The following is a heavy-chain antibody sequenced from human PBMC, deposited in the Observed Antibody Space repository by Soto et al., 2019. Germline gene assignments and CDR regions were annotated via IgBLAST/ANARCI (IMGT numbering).Heavy chain of an antibody. CDR1: GLTFSSYA. D-gene: IGHD4-4*01. Sequence: EVQRLESGGGLVQPGGSLRLSCAASGLTFSSYAMSWVRQARGKGLEWVSAISGSGGSTYYADSVKGRFTISRDNSKNTLYLQMNSLRAEDTAVYYCAKRGDYSNYEGVFDYWGQGTLVTVSS. CDR2: ISGSGGST. CDR3: AKRGDYSNYEGVFDY. J-gene: IGHJ4*02. V-gene: IGHV3-23*01.